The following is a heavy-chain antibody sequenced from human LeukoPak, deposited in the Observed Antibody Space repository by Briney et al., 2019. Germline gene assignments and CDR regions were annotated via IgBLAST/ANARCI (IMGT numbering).Heavy chain of an antibody. Sequence: GGSLRLSCAASGFTFSSYAMHWVRQAPDKGLEWVAFIRYDGSNKYYADSVKGRFTISRDNSKNTLYLQMNSLRAEDTAVYYCAKSGTSSGYYPYYYYYYMDVWGKGTTVTVSS. J-gene: IGHJ6*03. V-gene: IGHV3-30*02. CDR2: IRYDGSNK. D-gene: IGHD3-22*01. CDR1: GFTFSSYA. CDR3: AKSGTSSGYYPYYYYYYMDV.